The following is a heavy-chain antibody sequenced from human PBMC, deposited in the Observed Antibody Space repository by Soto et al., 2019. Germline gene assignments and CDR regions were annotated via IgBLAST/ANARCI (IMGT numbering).Heavy chain of an antibody. V-gene: IGHV3-33*01. Sequence: GGSLRLSCAASGFTFSSYGMHWVRQAPGKGLEWVAVIWYDGSNKYYADSVKGRFTISRDNSKNTLYLQMNSLRAEDTAVYYCARDLSGHDAFDIWGQGTMVTVSS. D-gene: IGHD3-10*01. CDR1: GFTFSSYG. J-gene: IGHJ3*02. CDR3: ARDLSGHDAFDI. CDR2: IWYDGSNK.